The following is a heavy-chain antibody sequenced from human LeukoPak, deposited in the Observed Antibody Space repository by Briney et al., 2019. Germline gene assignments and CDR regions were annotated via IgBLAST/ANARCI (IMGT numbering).Heavy chain of an antibody. Sequence: ASVKVSCKASGYTFTSYYMHWVRRAPGQGLEWMGIINPSGGSTSYAQKFQGRVTMTRDMSTSTVYMELSSLRSEDTAVYYCAREGGSGQVAFDIWGQGTMVTVSS. J-gene: IGHJ3*02. V-gene: IGHV1-46*01. D-gene: IGHD6-19*01. CDR2: INPSGGST. CDR3: AREGGSGQVAFDI. CDR1: GYTFTSYY.